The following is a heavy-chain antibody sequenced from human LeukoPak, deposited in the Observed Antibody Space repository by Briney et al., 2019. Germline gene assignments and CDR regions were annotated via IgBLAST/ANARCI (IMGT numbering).Heavy chain of an antibody. D-gene: IGHD3-3*01. CDR3: ARVVFSHGYFDL. CDR2: INPSGGST. J-gene: IGHJ2*01. Sequence: GASVKVSCKASGYTFTSYYMHWVRQAPGQGLEWMGLINPSGGSTSYAQKFQGRVTMTRDMSTSTVYMELSSLRSEDTAVYYCARVVFSHGYFDLWGRGTLVTVSS. V-gene: IGHV1-46*01. CDR1: GYTFTSYY.